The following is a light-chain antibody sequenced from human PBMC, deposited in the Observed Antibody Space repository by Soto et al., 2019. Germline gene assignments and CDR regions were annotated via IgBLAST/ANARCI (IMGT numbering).Light chain of an antibody. Sequence: SVLTQPASVSGSPGQSITISCTGTSSDVGGYYYVSWYQHHPGKAPKLMIYQVSNRPSGVSNRFSGSKSGNTASLTISGLQAGDEADYYCSSYTSSNTFYVFGTGTKVTVL. V-gene: IGLV2-14*01. CDR3: SSYTSSNTFYV. CDR2: QVS. J-gene: IGLJ1*01. CDR1: SSDVGGYYY.